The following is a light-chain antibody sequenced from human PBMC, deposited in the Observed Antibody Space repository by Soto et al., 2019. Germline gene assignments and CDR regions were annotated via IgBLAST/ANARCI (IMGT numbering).Light chain of an antibody. CDR3: QQYHSVPFT. J-gene: IGKJ3*01. CDR2: DAS. CDR1: QDISNY. V-gene: IGKV1-33*01. Sequence: DIQMTQSPSSLSASVGDRVTIACQASQDISNYLSWFQQKPGKAPKLLIYDASNFETGVPSRFSGSGSGTHFTFTISSLQPEDIATYYCQQYHSVPFTFGPGTTVDIK.